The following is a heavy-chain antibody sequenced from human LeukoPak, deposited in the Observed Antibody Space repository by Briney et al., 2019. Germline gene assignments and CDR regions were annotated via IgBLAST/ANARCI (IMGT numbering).Heavy chain of an antibody. J-gene: IGHJ4*02. Sequence: GGSLRLSCAASGFTFDDYAMHWVRQAPGKGLEWVSLISGDGGSTYYADSVKGRFTISRDNSKNSLYLQVNSLRTEDTALYYCAKGRGPYYYDSSGYYYFSAPADYWGQGTLVTVSS. CDR2: ISGDGGST. CDR3: AKGRGPYYYDSSGYYYFSAPADY. V-gene: IGHV3-43*02. CDR1: GFTFDDYA. D-gene: IGHD3-22*01.